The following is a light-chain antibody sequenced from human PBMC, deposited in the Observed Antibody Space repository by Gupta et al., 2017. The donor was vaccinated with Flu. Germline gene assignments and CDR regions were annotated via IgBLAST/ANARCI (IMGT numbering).Light chain of an antibody. J-gene: IGKJ2*03. Sequence: DIVITQSPDSLALSLGERATINCKSSQSILYTSNNKNYLAWYQQRPGQPPKLLIYWASTRESGVPDRFSGSGSGTDFTLSISSLQAEDAAVYYCQHYYSAPYSFGQGTKLEIK. CDR3: QHYYSAPYS. V-gene: IGKV4-1*01. CDR1: QSILYTSNNKNY. CDR2: WAS.